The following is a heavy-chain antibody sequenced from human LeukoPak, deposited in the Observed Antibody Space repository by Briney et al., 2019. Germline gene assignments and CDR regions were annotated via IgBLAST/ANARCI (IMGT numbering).Heavy chain of an antibody. V-gene: IGHV1-2*06. CDR1: GYTFTDYY. Sequence: ASVKVSCXASGYTFTDYYMHWVRQAHGQGLEWMGRINPNSGGTNYAQKFQGRVTMTRDTSISTAYMELSRLRSDDTAVYYCARENMYYYGSGSRDYYYYMDVWGKGTTVTVSS. CDR3: ARENMYYYGSGSRDYYYYMDV. J-gene: IGHJ6*03. D-gene: IGHD3-10*01. CDR2: INPNSGGT.